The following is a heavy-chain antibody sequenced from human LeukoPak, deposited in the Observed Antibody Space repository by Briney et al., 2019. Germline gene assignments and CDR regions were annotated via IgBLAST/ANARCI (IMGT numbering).Heavy chain of an antibody. CDR2: MNPNSGNT. CDR3: ARGNGIMITFGGVIVIDAFDI. D-gene: IGHD3-16*02. CDR1: GGTFSSYA. V-gene: IGHV1-8*03. Sequence: ASVKVSCKASGGTFSSYAISWVRQATGQGLEWMGWMNPNSGNTGYAQKFQGRVTITRNTSISTAYMELSSLRSEDTAVYYCARGNGIMITFGGVIVIDAFDIWGQGTMVTVSS. J-gene: IGHJ3*02.